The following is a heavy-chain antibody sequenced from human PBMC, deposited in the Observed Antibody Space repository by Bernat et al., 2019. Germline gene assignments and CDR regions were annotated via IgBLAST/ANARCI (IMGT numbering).Heavy chain of an antibody. Sequence: EVQLLDSGGGLVQPGGSLRLSCAASGFTFSSYAMSWVRQAPGKGLEWVSAISGSGGSTYYADSVKGRFTISRDNSKNTLYLQMNSLRAEDTAVYYCARHMITFGGVIGAYDYWGQGTLVPGSS. V-gene: IGHV3-23*01. D-gene: IGHD3-16*02. J-gene: IGHJ4*02. CDR2: ISGSGGST. CDR1: GFTFSSYA. CDR3: ARHMITFGGVIGAYDY.